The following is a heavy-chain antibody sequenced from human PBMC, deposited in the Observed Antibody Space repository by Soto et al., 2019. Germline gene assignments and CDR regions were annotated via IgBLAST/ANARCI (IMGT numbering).Heavy chain of an antibody. V-gene: IGHV2-70*04. CDR2: IDYDNDR. D-gene: IGHD1-1*01. J-gene: IGHJ4*02. Sequence: GPTLVNPTAALRLTCAFSGFSLTNSAMRVTWIRQSPGKALEWLARIDYDNDRFYSSSLKTRLTISKDTSKNQVVLTMTNMDPVDTATYYCARISPNGTLDYWGQGILVTVSS. CDR3: ARISPNGTLDY. CDR1: GFSLTNSAMR.